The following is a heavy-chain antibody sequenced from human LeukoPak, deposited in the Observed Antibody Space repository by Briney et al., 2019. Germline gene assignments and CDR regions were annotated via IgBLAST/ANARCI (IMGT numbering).Heavy chain of an antibody. CDR1: GYTFTSYG. Sequence: ASVKVSCKASGYTFTSYGISWVRQAPGQGLEWMGRISAYNGNTNYAQKLQGRVTMTTDTSTSTAYMELRSLRSDDTAVYYCARGRLGQWLVRILDYWGQGTLVTVSS. V-gene: IGHV1-18*04. J-gene: IGHJ4*02. CDR3: ARGRLGQWLVRILDY. D-gene: IGHD6-19*01. CDR2: ISAYNGNT.